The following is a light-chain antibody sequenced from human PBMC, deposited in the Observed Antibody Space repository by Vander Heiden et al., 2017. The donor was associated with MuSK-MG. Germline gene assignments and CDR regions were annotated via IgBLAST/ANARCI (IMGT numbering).Light chain of an antibody. CDR1: RSNIGSNA. V-gene: IGLV1-44*01. J-gene: IGLJ3*02. Sequence: QSVLTHPPSASGTPGQRVTSSWSGSRSNIGSNAVNWYQQLPGTAPKLLIYRNTQRPSGVPDRFSGSKSGTSASLAISGLQSEDEADYYCEAWDDSLNGVVFGGGTKLTVL. CDR2: RNT. CDR3: EAWDDSLNGVV.